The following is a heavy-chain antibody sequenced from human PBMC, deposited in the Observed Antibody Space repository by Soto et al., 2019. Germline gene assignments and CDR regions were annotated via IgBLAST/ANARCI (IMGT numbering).Heavy chain of an antibody. CDR2: ISYDGSNK. CDR1: GFTFSSYA. CDR3: ARDSLRYNWNDFPYYYYGMDV. J-gene: IGHJ6*02. V-gene: IGHV3-30-3*01. Sequence: QVQLVESGGGVVQPGRSLRLSCAASGFTFSSYAMHWVRQAPGKGLEWVAVISYDGSNKYYADSVKGRFTISRDNSKNTLYLQMNSLRAEGTAVYYCARDSLRYNWNDFPYYYYGMDVWGQGTTVTVSS. D-gene: IGHD1-1*01.